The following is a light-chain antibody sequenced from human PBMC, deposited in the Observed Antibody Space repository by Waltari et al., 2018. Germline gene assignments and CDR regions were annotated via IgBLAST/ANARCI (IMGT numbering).Light chain of an antibody. CDR1: VLANKY. V-gene: IGLV3-27*01. CDR2: RDT. CDR3: YAAADNNLGV. Sequence: SFELTQTSSLSVSPGQTVRISCSGDVLANKYARWFQQKQGQAPVLIIFRDTERPSGIPERFSGSSSGTTATLIIRGAQVEDEGDYYCYAAADNNLGVFGGGTKVTVL. J-gene: IGLJ2*01.